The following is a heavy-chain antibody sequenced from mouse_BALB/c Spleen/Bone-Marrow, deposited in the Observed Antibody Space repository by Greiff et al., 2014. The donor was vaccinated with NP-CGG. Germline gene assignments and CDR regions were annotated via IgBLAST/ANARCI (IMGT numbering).Heavy chain of an antibody. J-gene: IGHJ1*01. Sequence: EVKLVESGGGLVKPGGSLKLSCAASGFTFSSYALSWVRQSPERWLEWVAEISGGGSYTYYPDTVTGRFTISRDNAKNTLYLEMRSLRSEDTAMYYCARVIGTRCFDVWGAGTTVTVSS. V-gene: IGHV5-9-4*01. CDR2: ISGGGSYT. CDR1: GFTFSSYA. D-gene: IGHD4-1*01. CDR3: ARVIGTRCFDV.